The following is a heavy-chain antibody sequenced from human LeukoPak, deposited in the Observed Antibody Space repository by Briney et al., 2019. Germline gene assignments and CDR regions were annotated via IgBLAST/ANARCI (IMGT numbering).Heavy chain of an antibody. CDR1: GFTFSSYW. CDR2: IKQDGSEK. Sequence: GGSLRLSCAGSGFTFSSYWMNWVRRAPGKGLEWVANIKQDGSEKYYVDSVKGRFTISRDNAKNSLYLQMDSLRAEDTAVYYCARAWVSWGQGTLVTVSA. CDR3: ARAWVS. J-gene: IGHJ5*02. V-gene: IGHV3-7*04.